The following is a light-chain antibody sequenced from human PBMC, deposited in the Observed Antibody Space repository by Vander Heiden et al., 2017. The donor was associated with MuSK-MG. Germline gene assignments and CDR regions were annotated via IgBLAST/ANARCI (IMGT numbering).Light chain of an antibody. CDR1: NIGSKS. CDR2: EDS. Sequence: SYVLTQPPSVSLAPGQTARVTWGGNNIGSKSVHWYQHKPGQAHVMGGDEDSDRPSGTPERFSCSTSGNTDIPITSRVAAGDEADYYGQVCASSSDHPWVFGGGTKLTVL. CDR3: QVCASSSDHPWV. V-gene: IGLV3-21*02. J-gene: IGLJ3*02.